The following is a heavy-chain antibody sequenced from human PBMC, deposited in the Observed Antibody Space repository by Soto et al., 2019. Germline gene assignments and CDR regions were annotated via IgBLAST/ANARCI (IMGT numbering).Heavy chain of an antibody. V-gene: IGHV1-69*02. J-gene: IGHJ4*02. D-gene: IGHD3-22*01. CDR1: GYTFTRYN. CDR3: ARGSPINYYDSSGTVGY. Sequence: SVKVSCKTPGYTFTRYNIHWVRQAPGQGLEWMGRIIPILGIANYAQKFQGRVTITADKSTSTAYMELSSLRSEDTAVYYCARGSPINYYDSSGTVGYWGQGTLVTVSS. CDR2: IIPILGIA.